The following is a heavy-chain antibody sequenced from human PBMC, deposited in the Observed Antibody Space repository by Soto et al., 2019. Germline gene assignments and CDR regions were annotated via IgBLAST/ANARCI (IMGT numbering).Heavy chain of an antibody. CDR2: ISGSGGST. CDR1: GFTFSGDA. D-gene: IGHD2-2*01. CDR3: AKDRRVVVPAARYGMDV. Sequence: GGSLRLSCAASGFTFSGDAMSWVRQAPGKGRGWVSAISGSGGSTYYADSVKGRFTISRDNSKNTLYLQMNSLRAEDTAVYYCAKDRRVVVPAARYGMDVWGQGTTDTVSS. V-gene: IGHV3-23*01. J-gene: IGHJ6*02.